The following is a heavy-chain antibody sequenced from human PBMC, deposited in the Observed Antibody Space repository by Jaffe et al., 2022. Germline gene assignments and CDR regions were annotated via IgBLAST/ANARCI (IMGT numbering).Heavy chain of an antibody. CDR1: GGSISSSSYY. V-gene: IGHV4-39*01. Sequence: QLQLQESGPGLVKPSETLSLTCTVSGGSISSSSYYWGWIRQPPGKGLEWIGSIYYSGSTYYNPSLKSRVTISVDTSKNQFSLKLSSVTAADTAVYYCARRGIAAHSFDPWGQGTLVTVSS. J-gene: IGHJ5*02. CDR3: ARRGIAAHSFDP. CDR2: IYYSGST. D-gene: IGHD6-13*01.